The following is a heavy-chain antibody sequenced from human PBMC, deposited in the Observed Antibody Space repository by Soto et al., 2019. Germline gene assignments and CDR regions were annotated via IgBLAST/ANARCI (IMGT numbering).Heavy chain of an antibody. J-gene: IGHJ3*02. CDR1: GGSFSGYY. CDR3: ARGPKPDNWGNDAFDI. D-gene: IGHD7-27*01. Sequence: SETLSLTCAVYGGSFSGYYWSWIRQPPGKGLEWIGEINHSGSTNYNPSLKSRVTISVDTSKNQFSLKLSSVTAADTAVYYCARGPKPDNWGNDAFDIWGQGTMVTVSS. V-gene: IGHV4-34*01. CDR2: INHSGST.